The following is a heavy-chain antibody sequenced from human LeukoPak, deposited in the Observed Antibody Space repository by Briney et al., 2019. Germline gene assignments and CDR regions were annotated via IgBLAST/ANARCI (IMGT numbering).Heavy chain of an antibody. J-gene: IGHJ1*01. D-gene: IGHD2-2*01. V-gene: IGHV3-30*02. CDR3: AKDLPPSSTSWPGYFQH. CDR1: GFTFSSYG. CDR2: IRYDGSNK. Sequence: GGSLRLSCAASGFTFSSYGMHWVRQAPGKGLEWVAFIRYDGSNKYYADSVKGRFTISRDNSKNTLYLQMNSLRAEDTAVYYCAKDLPPSSTSWPGYFQHWGQGTLVTVSS.